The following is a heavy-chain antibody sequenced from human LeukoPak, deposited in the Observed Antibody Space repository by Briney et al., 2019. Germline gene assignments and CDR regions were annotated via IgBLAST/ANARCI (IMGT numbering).Heavy chain of an antibody. V-gene: IGHV3-30*03. CDR1: GFSFSDYN. J-gene: IGHJ5*01. CDR2: ISYHGINE. Sequence: GGSLRLSCAASGFSFSDYNMHWVRQAPGKGLEWMAVISYHGINEYYADSVKGRFTISRDNAKKSLYLQMNSLRAEDTAVYYCARVHPGSSLLIGEIDSWGQGTLVTVSS. CDR3: ARVHPGSSLLIGEIDS. D-gene: IGHD6-13*01.